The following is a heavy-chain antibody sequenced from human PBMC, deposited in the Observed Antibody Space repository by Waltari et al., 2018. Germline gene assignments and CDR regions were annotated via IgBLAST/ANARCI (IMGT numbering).Heavy chain of an antibody. Sequence: EVQLVESGGGLVQSGGSLGPACAYSGSDYWMDWVRQAPGKGLMWVSRVKSDGTSPTYADSVKGRFTVSRDSAKNMLYLQMNSLRAEDTAVYYCTTNPPGYWGQGTLVTVSS. CDR1: GSDYW. J-gene: IGHJ4*02. CDR3: TTNPPGY. CDR2: VKSDGTSP. V-gene: IGHV3-74*01.